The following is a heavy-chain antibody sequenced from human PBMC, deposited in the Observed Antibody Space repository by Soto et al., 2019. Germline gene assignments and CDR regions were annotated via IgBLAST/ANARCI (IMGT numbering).Heavy chain of an antibody. CDR1: GFTFDDYA. J-gene: IGHJ4*02. Sequence: LSLTCAASGFTFDDYAMHWVRQAPGKGLEWVSGISWNSGSIGYADSVKGRFTISRDNAKNSLYLQMNSLRAEDTALYYCAKEFSYYGSGSYFDYWGQGTLVTVSS. CDR2: ISWNSGSI. D-gene: IGHD3-10*01. V-gene: IGHV3-9*01. CDR3: AKEFSYYGSGSYFDY.